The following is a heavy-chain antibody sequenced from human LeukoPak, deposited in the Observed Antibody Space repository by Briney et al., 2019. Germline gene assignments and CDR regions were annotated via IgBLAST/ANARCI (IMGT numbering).Heavy chain of an antibody. CDR2: IYPGDSDT. J-gene: IGHJ4*02. CDR3: ARHSSPGTTNSPIDY. V-gene: IGHV5-51*01. CDR1: GYSFTIYW. Sequence: NLGESLKISCKGSGYSFTIYWIGWVRQLPGKGLEWLGIIYPGDSDTRYSPFFQGQVTISADKSISTAYLKWSRLKASDTAMYYCARHSSPGTTNSPIDYWGQRTLVTVSS. D-gene: IGHD1-1*01.